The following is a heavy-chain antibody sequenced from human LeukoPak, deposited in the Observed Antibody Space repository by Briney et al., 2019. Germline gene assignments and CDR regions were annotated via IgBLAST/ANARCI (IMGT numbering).Heavy chain of an antibody. CDR1: GHRFTNHW. Sequence: GESLKISCEASGHRFTNHWIGWVRQAPGQGLEWMGRINPNSGGTNYAQKFQGRVTMTRDTSISTAYMELSRLRSDDTAVYYCARAGLTGRYNWFDPWGQGTLVTVSS. CDR3: ARAGLTGRYNWFDP. J-gene: IGHJ5*02. V-gene: IGHV1-2*06. CDR2: INPNSGGT. D-gene: IGHD1-20*01.